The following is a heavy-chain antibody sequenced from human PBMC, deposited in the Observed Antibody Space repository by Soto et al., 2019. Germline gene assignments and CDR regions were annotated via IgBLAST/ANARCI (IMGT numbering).Heavy chain of an antibody. CDR2: MNTNSGNT. CDR1: GYTFTSYD. Sequence: ASVKVSCKASGYTFTSYDINWVRQATGQGLEWIGWMNTNSGNTGYAQKFQGRVTMTRNTSISTAYMELSSLRSEDTAVYYCARGRGYSYGKRLSSPRLGFDPWGQGTLVTVSS. V-gene: IGHV1-8*01. J-gene: IGHJ5*02. D-gene: IGHD5-18*01. CDR3: ARGRGYSYGKRLSSPRLGFDP.